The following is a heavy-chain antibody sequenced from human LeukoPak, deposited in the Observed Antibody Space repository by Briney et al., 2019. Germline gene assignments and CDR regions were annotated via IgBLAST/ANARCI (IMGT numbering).Heavy chain of an antibody. V-gene: IGHV3-7*01. CDR3: ARYCSSTNCHDAFDI. Sequence: PGGSLRLSCAASGFTFSIYCMSWVRLAPGKGLEWVANINQDGSEKYYVVSVKGRFTISRDNAKNSLYLQMSSLRAEDTALYYCARYCSSTNCHDAFDIWGQGTMVTVSS. CDR2: INQDGSEK. D-gene: IGHD2-2*01. J-gene: IGHJ3*02. CDR1: GFTFSIYC.